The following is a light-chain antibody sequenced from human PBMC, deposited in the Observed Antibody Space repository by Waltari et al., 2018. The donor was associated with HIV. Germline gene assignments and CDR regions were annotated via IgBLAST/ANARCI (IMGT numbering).Light chain of an antibody. CDR1: SSSVGGYNY. J-gene: IGLJ2*01. Sequence: QSALTQPRPVSGFPGQSVTIPRHDTSSSVGGYNYVSWYQHHPGKAPKFMIYDVNKRPSGVPDRFSGSKSGNTASLTISGLQAEDEADYYCCSYADNYPVVFGGGTKLTVL. CDR3: CSYADNYPVV. CDR2: DVN. V-gene: IGLV2-11*01.